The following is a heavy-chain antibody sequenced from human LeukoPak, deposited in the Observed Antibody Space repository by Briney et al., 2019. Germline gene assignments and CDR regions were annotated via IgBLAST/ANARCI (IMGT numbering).Heavy chain of an antibody. J-gene: IGHJ4*02. CDR1: GFTVSTNY. CDR3: ARESNSGYYLSY. Sequence: GGSLRLSCAASGFTVSTNYMSWVRQAPGKGLEWVAVIYTSGRTYYADSVKGRFTISRDNSKNTLYLQMNSLRADDTAVYYCARESNSGYYLSYWDQGTLVTVSS. V-gene: IGHV3-66*01. D-gene: IGHD3-22*01. CDR2: IYTSGRT.